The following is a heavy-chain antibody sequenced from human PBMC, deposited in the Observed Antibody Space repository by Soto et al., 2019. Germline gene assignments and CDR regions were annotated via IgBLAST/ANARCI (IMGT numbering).Heavy chain of an antibody. CDR3: AKSGAARPGWFDP. J-gene: IGHJ5*02. D-gene: IGHD6-6*01. CDR2: ISYDGSNK. Sequence: SLRLSCAASGFAFRSYAMHWVRQAPGKGLEWVAVISYDGSNKYYADSVRGRFTISRDNSKNTLYLQMNSLRAEDTAVYYCAKSGAARPGWFDPWGQGTLVTVSS. V-gene: IGHV3-30-3*02. CDR1: GFAFRSYA.